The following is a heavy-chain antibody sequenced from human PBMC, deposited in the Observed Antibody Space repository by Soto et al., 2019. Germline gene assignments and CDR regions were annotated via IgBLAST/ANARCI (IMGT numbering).Heavy chain of an antibody. CDR1: GFTFTSYA. D-gene: IGHD6-13*01. Sequence: SVKVSCTASGFTFTSYAMSWVRQARGQRLEWIGGIIPIFGNTNYAQKFQGRVTITADESTSTAYMELSSLRSEDTAVYYCARGDSGYSSSWYPDKAPLWFDPWGQGTLVTVSS. J-gene: IGHJ5*02. CDR2: IIPIFGNT. CDR3: ARGDSGYSSSWYPDKAPLWFDP. V-gene: IGHV1-69*13.